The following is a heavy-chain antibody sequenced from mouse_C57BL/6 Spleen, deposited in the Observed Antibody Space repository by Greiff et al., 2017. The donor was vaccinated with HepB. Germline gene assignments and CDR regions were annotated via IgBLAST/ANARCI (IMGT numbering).Heavy chain of an antibody. D-gene: IGHD1-1*01. CDR1: GFTFSSYT. CDR3: ARQRITTVVAPPFDY. J-gene: IGHJ2*01. V-gene: IGHV5-9*01. Sequence: EVKVVESGGGLVKPGGSLKLSCAASGFTFSSYTMSWVRQTPEKRLEWVATISGGGGNTYYPDSVKGRFTISRDNAKNTLYLQMSSLRSEDTALYYCARQRITTVVAPPFDYWGQGTTLTVSS. CDR2: ISGGGGNT.